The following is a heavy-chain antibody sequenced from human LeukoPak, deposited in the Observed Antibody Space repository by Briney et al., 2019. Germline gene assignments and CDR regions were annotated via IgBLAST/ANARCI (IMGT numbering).Heavy chain of an antibody. CDR1: GGSISSYY. CDR2: IYTSGST. D-gene: IGHD3-10*01. CDR3: ARDMVRGVIIRGGFDP. J-gene: IGHJ5*02. V-gene: IGHV4-4*07. Sequence: PSETLSLTCTVSGGSISSYYWSWIRQPARKGLEWIGRIYTSGSTNYNPSLKSRVTMSVDTSKNQFSLKLSSVTAADTAVYYCARDMVRGVIIRGGFDPWGQGTLVTVSS.